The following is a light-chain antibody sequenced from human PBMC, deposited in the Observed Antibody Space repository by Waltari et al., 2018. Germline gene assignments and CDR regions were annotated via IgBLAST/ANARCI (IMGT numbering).Light chain of an antibody. J-gene: IGKJ3*01. CDR1: QSVGSNS. CDR2: DAS. Sequence: EIVLTQSPGTLSLSPGERATLSSRASQSVGSNSLAWYQQKPGQAPRLVIFDASNRATGIPDRFSGSGSGTDFTLTISRLEPEDFAMYYCLHYHDSPHTFGPGTTVDIK. CDR3: LHYHDSPHT. V-gene: IGKV3-20*01.